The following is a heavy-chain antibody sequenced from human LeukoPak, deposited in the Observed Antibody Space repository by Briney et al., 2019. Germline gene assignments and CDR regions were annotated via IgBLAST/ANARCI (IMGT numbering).Heavy chain of an antibody. D-gene: IGHD6-6*01. CDR2: IDGSGGNT. CDR3: AKRRVSGRSSKFDY. V-gene: IGHV3-23*01. J-gene: IGHJ4*02. Sequence: QPGGSLRLSCAASGFTFSSYAMSWVRQAPGKGLEWVSAIDGSGGNTYYADSVKGRFTISRDNSKNTLYLLMNSLRAEDTAVYYCAKRRVSGRSSKFDYWGQGTLVTVSS. CDR1: GFTFSSYA.